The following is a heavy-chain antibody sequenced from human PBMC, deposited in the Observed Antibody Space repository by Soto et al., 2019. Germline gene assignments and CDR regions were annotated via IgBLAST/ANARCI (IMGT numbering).Heavy chain of an antibody. Sequence: QVQLVQSGAEVKKPGSSVKVSCKASGGTFSSYAISWVRQAPGQGLEWMGGIIPIFGTANYAQKFQGRVTITADEFTSTAYMELSSLRSEDTAVYYCARSTLFCRSTSCYYYYYGMDVWGQGTTVTVSS. CDR1: GGTFSSYA. V-gene: IGHV1-69*01. CDR3: ARSTLFCRSTSCYYYYYGMDV. CDR2: IIPIFGTA. J-gene: IGHJ6*02. D-gene: IGHD2-2*01.